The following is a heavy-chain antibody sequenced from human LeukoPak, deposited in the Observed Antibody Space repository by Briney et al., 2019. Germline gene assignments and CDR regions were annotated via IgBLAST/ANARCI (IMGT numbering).Heavy chain of an antibody. V-gene: IGHV3-23*01. CDR2: MTASDERT. D-gene: IGHD1-26*01. Sequence: GGSLRLSSAASGFTFSIYAMSWVRQAPGKGLEWVSAMTASDERTYYADSVKGRFSISRDNAKNTLYLQMTSLRVEDTAVYFCAKDFSGSYDYWGQGTLVTVSS. CDR1: GFTFSIYA. J-gene: IGHJ4*02. CDR3: AKDFSGSYDY.